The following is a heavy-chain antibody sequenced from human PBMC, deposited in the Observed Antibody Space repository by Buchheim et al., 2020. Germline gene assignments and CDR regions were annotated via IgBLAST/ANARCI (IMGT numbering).Heavy chain of an antibody. D-gene: IGHD3-10*01. CDR1: GGSISSGGYS. CDR3: ARVGRPLWFRDRWFDP. V-gene: IGHV4-30-2*01. Sequence: QLQLQESGSGLVKPSQTLSLTCAVSGGSISSGGYSWSWIRQPPRKGLEWIGYNYHSWSPYYNPSLKSRVTISVDRPNNQLSLKLSTVTAANTAVYYCARVGRPLWFRDRWFDPWGQGTL. CDR2: NYHSWSP. J-gene: IGHJ5*02.